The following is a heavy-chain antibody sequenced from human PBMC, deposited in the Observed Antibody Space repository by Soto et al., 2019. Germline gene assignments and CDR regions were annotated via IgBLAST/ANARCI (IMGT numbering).Heavy chain of an antibody. CDR2: ISSSSSYI. CDR1: GFTFSSYS. J-gene: IGHJ3*02. V-gene: IGHV3-21*01. CDR3: ASPLNRCSGGSCYFSYAFDI. D-gene: IGHD2-15*01. Sequence: GGSLRLSCAASGFTFSSYSMNWVRQAPGKGLEWVSSISSSSSYIYYADSVKGRFTISRDNAKNSLYLQMNSLRAEDTAVYYCASPLNRCSGGSCYFSYAFDIWGQGTMVTVSS.